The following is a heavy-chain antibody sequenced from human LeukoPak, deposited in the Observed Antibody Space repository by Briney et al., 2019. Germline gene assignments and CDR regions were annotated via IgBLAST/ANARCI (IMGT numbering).Heavy chain of an antibody. CDR3: AREVLVLTDFDY. CDR1: GFTFSSYS. V-gene: IGHV3-21*01. D-gene: IGHD4/OR15-4a*01. Sequence: GGSLRLSCAASGFTFSSYSMNWVRQAPGKGLEWVSSISSSSYIYYADSVKGRFTISRDNAKNSLYLQMNSLRAEDTAVYYCAREVLVLTDFDYWGQGTLVTVSS. J-gene: IGHJ4*02. CDR2: ISSSSYI.